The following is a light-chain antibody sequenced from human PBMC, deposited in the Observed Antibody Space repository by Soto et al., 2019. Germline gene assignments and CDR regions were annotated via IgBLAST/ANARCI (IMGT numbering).Light chain of an antibody. CDR1: QSVSTRS. V-gene: IGKV3-20*01. CDR2: GAS. CDR3: QQYGSSRIT. J-gene: IGKJ5*01. Sequence: EIVLTQSPGTLSLSPGERATLSCRASQSVSTRSLAWYQQKPGQAPRLLISGASSRAADIPDRFSGSGSGTDFTLTISRLEPEDFAVYYCQQYGSSRITFGQGTRLEIK.